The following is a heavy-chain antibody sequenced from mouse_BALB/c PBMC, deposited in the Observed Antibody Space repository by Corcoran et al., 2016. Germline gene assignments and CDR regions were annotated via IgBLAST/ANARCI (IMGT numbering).Heavy chain of an antibody. D-gene: IGHD1-1*01. CDR3: ARWYYGSSDD. CDR2: IDPANGNT. CDR1: GFNIKDTY. J-gene: IGHJ2*01. Sequence: EVQLQQSGAELVKPGASVKLSCTTSGFNIKDTYMHWVKQRPEQGLEWIGRIDPANGNTKYDPKFQGKATITADTSSNTAYLQLSSLTSEDTAVYYCARWYYGSSDDGGQGTTLTVSS. V-gene: IGHV14-3*02.